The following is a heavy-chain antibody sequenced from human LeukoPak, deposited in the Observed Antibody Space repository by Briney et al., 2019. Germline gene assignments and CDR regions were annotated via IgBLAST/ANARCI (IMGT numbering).Heavy chain of an antibody. D-gene: IGHD3-22*01. CDR1: GFTFGSYA. CDR3: AATYYYDSSGYYDDY. J-gene: IGHJ4*02. V-gene: IGHV3-23*01. CDR2: ISGSGGST. Sequence: PGGSLRLSCAASGFTFGSYAMSWVRQAPGKGLEWVSAISGSGGSTYYADSVKGRFTISRDNSKNTLYLQMNSLRAEDTAVYYCAATYYYDSSGYYDDYWGQGTLVTVSS.